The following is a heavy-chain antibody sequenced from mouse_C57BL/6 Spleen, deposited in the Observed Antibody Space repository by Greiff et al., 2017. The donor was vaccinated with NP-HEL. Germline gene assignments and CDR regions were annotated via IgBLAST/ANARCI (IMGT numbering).Heavy chain of an antibody. J-gene: IGHJ4*01. CDR2: INPYNGDT. CDR3: ARAYDFYAMDY. D-gene: IGHD6-5*01. V-gene: IGHV1-20*01. CDR1: GYSFTGYF. Sequence: EVQLQQSGPELVKPGDSVKISCKASGYSFTGYFMNWVMQSHGKSLEWIGRINPYNGDTFYNQKFKGKATLTVDKSSRPAHMELRSLTSEDSAVYYCARAYDFYAMDYWGQGTSVTVSS.